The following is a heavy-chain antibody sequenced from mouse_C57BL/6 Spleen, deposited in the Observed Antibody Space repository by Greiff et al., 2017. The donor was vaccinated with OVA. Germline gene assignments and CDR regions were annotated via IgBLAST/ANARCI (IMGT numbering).Heavy chain of an antibody. CDR1: GYTFTSYW. D-gene: IGHD3-1*01. Sequence: QVQLKQPGAELVKPGASVKLSCKASGYTFTSYWMQWVKQRPGQGLEWIGEIDPSDSYTNYNQKFKGKATLTVDTSSSTAYMQLSSLTSEDSAVYYGARRRSTARAGAMDYWGQGTSVTVSS. J-gene: IGHJ4*01. CDR2: IDPSDSYT. CDR3: ARRRSTARAGAMDY. V-gene: IGHV1-50*01.